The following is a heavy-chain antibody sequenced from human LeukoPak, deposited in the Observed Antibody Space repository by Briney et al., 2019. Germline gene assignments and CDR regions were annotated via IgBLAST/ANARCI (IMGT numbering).Heavy chain of an antibody. Sequence: GESLKISCTGSGYTFTTSWIVWVRQVPGKGLEWMGIIWPGDSDTRYSPSFQGQVTISADKSVSTAYLQWSGLKASDSAMYYCARLVGSVYRQLYPDCWGQGTLVTVSS. CDR1: GYTFTTSW. D-gene: IGHD2-2*02. J-gene: IGHJ4*02. CDR3: ARLVGSVYRQLYPDC. CDR2: IWPGDSDT. V-gene: IGHV5-51*01.